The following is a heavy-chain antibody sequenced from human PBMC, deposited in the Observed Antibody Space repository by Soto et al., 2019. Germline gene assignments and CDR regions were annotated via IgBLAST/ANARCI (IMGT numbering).Heavy chain of an antibody. CDR3: ARIPVDTYMTYWFDP. D-gene: IGHD5-18*01. J-gene: IGHJ5*01. V-gene: IGHV4-61*08. CDR1: GDSVTRGDYY. CDR2: IYYSGNT. Sequence: KPSETLSLTCTVSGDSVTRGDYYWSWIRQPPGKGLEWIGYIYYSGNTNYSPSLKSRVAISLDTSHNQFSLKLSSVTAADTAVYFCARIPVDTYMTYWFDPWGQGTLVTVSS.